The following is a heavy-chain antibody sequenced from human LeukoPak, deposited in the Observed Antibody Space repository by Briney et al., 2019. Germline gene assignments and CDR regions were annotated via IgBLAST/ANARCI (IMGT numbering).Heavy chain of an antibody. CDR1: GLTFSDYY. J-gene: IGHJ4*02. CDR2: ISSSGTTA. CDR3: AIQMTMITVVPYFDY. V-gene: IGHV3-11*04. D-gene: IGHD3-22*01. Sequence: GGSLRLSCAASGLTFSDYYMAWIRQAPGKALEWVLFISSSGTTAYYGDSVKGRFTVSRDNGKNALYLYMNSLRAEDTAVYYCAIQMTMITVVPYFDYWGQGALVTVSS.